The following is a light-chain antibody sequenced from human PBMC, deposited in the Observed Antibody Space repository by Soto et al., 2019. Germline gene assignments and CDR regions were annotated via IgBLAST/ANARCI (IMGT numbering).Light chain of an antibody. CDR3: QQYGSSPVT. J-gene: IGKJ1*01. Sequence: EIVLTQSPGILSLSPGERATLSCMASQSVSSSYLAWYQQKPGQAPRLLIYGASSRATGIPDRFSGSGSGTDFTLTISRLEPEDFAVYYCQQYGSSPVTFGQGTKVDIK. CDR1: QSVSSSY. CDR2: GAS. V-gene: IGKV3-20*01.